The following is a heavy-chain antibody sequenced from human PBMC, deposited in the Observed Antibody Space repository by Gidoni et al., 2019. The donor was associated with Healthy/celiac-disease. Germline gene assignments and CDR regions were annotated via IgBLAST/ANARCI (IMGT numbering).Heavy chain of an antibody. V-gene: IGHV4-61*01. CDR1: GASVSSGSYY. Sequence: QVQLHESCPGLVKPSETLSLTCTVPGASVSSGSYYWSWIRQPPGKGLEWSGYINYSGGTNYNPALKSRVTISVDTSKNQFSLKLSSVTAADTAVYYCARDVTTGSVGMDVWGQGTTVTVSS. CDR3: ARDVTTGSVGMDV. D-gene: IGHD4-4*01. J-gene: IGHJ6*02. CDR2: INYSGGT.